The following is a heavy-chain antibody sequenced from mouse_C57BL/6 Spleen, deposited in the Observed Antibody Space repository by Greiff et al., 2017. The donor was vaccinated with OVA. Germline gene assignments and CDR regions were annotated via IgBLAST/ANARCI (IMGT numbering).Heavy chain of an antibody. CDR1: GYAFSSYW. J-gene: IGHJ1*03. CDR3: ARHPHYYGSSYGYFDV. D-gene: IGHD1-1*01. Sequence: VHLVESGAELVKPGASVKISCKASGYAFSSYWMNWVKQRPGKGLEWIGQIYPGDGDTNYNGKFKGKATLTADKSSSTAYMQLSSLTSEDSAVYFCARHPHYYGSSYGYFDVWGTGTTVTVSS. CDR2: IYPGDGDT. V-gene: IGHV1-80*01.